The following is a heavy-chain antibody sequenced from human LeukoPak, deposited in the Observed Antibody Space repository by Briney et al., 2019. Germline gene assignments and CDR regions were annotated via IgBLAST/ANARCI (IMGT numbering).Heavy chain of an antibody. D-gene: IGHD2-2*02. J-gene: IGHJ6*02. CDR1: GYTFTSYY. Sequence: ALVKVSCKASGYTFTSYYMHWVRQAPGQGLEWMGIINPSGGSTSYAQKFQGRVTMTRDTSTSTVYMELSSLRSEDTAVYYCASPSTSCYMGACMDVWGQGTTVTVSS. CDR2: INPSGGST. CDR3: ASPSTSCYMGACMDV. V-gene: IGHV1-46*01.